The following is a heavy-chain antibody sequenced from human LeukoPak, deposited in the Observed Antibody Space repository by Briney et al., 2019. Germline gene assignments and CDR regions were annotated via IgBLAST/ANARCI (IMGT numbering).Heavy chain of an antibody. CDR3: ARRGLVAGIYDLVYGFDL. CDR2: MDPKTGNT. D-gene: IGHD3/OR15-3a*01. J-gene: IGHJ3*01. Sequence: GASVKVSCRGAAYSFTTFHINWVRQAPGQGPEWMGWMDPKTGNTGLPQKFQGRVTITQDRSINTVYMELSSLTSEDTAVYYCARRGLVAGIYDLVYGFDLWGQGTMVTVSS. CDR1: AYSFTTFH. V-gene: IGHV1-8*02.